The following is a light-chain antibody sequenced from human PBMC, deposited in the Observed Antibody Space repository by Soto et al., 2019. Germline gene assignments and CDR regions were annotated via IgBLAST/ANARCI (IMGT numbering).Light chain of an antibody. J-gene: IGLJ2*01. V-gene: IGLV2-14*01. CDR1: NSDVGNYNY. CDR3: SSYTTSSTDVV. CDR2: EVS. Sequence: QSALTQPASVSGSPGQSITISCTGTNSDVGNYNYVSWYQQHPGKAPKLMIYEVSHRPSGVSNRFSGSKSGNTASLTISGLQAEDEADYYCSSYTTSSTDVVFGGGTKLTVL.